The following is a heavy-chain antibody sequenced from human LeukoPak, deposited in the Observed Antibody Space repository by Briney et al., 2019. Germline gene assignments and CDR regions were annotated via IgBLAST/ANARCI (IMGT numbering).Heavy chain of an antibody. CDR3: AKEFYDSSGYYYVH. CDR2: ISGSGGST. Sequence: GGSLRLSCTASGFTFSSYTMSWVRQAPGKGLEWVSAISGSGGSTYYTDSVKGRFTISRDNSKNTLYLQMNSLRAEDTAVYYCAKEFYDSSGYYYVHWGQGTLVTVSS. V-gene: IGHV3-23*01. J-gene: IGHJ4*02. CDR1: GFTFSSYT. D-gene: IGHD3-22*01.